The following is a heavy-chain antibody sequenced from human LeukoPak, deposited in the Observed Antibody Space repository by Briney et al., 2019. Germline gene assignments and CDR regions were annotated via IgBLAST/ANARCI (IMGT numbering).Heavy chain of an antibody. Sequence: GGSLRLSCAASGFTFSSYWMNWVRQAPGKGLEWVANTKQDGSEKHYVDSVKGRFIISRDNAKNSLYLQMNSLRAEDTAVYYCAKREDGYYLNYYYYGMDVWGQGTTVTVSS. CDR1: GFTFSSYW. J-gene: IGHJ6*02. V-gene: IGHV3-7*03. CDR2: TKQDGSEK. CDR3: AKREDGYYLNYYYYGMDV. D-gene: IGHD3-3*01.